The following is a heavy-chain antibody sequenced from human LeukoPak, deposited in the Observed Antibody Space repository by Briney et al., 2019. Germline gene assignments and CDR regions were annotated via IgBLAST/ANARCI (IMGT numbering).Heavy chain of an antibody. D-gene: IGHD2-15*01. J-gene: IGHJ6*02. Sequence: GGSLRLSCAASGFTFSSYGMHWVRQAPGKGLEWVAVIWCDGSNKYYADSVKGRFTISRDNSKNTLYLQMNSLRAEDTAVYYCARDVRYCSGGSCHNYYYYGMDVWGQGTTVTVSS. CDR1: GFTFSSYG. CDR2: IWCDGSNK. CDR3: ARDVRYCSGGSCHNYYYYGMDV. V-gene: IGHV3-33*01.